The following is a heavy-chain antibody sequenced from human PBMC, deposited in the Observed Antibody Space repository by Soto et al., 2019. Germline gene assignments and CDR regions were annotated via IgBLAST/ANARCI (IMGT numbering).Heavy chain of an antibody. V-gene: IGHV4-59*11. CDR3: ARDLWCYCGIDCYPLYV. D-gene: IGHD2-21*02. CDR2: IHYSGST. J-gene: IGHJ6*02. Sequence: SETLSLTCTDSGGSISSHYWSWIRQPPGKRLEWIGYIHYSGSTNNNPSLKSRVTISVDTSNNQFSLKLSSVTAADTAVYYCARDLWCYCGIDCYPLYVWGQGTTVTVSS. CDR1: GGSISSHY.